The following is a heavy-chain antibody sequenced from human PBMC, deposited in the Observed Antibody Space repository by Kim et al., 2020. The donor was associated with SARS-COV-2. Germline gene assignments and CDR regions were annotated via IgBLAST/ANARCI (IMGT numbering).Heavy chain of an antibody. V-gene: IGHV1-18*01. CDR1: GYTFTSYG. CDR2: ISAYNGNT. CDR3: ARGGSRVTMIVVVMADAFDI. Sequence: ASVKVSCKASGYTFTSYGISWVRQAPGQGLEWMGWISAYNGNTNYAQKLQGRVTMTTDTSTSTAYMELRSLRSDDTAVYYCARGGSRVTMIVVVMADAFDIGGRGTVVTVSS. J-gene: IGHJ3*02. D-gene: IGHD3-22*01.